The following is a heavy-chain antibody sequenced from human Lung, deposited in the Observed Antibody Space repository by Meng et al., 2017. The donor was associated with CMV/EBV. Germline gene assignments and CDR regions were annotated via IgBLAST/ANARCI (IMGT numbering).Heavy chain of an antibody. CDR2: IYYSGST. CDR1: GGSISSSSYY. V-gene: IGHV4-39*07. CDR3: ARAGTDYDFWSGYFGSWFDP. D-gene: IGHD3-3*01. J-gene: IGHJ5*02. Sequence: SXTXSLXXTVSGGSISSSSYYWGWIRQPPGKGLEWIGSIYYSGSTYYNPSLKSQVTISVDTSKNQFSLKLSSVTAADTAVYYCARAGTDYDFWSGYFGSWFDPWXQGTLVTVSS.